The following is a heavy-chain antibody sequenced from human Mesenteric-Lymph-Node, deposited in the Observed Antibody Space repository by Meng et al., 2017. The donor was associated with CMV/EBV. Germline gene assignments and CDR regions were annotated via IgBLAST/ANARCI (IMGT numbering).Heavy chain of an antibody. J-gene: IGHJ4*02. CDR1: GFTFSSYE. D-gene: IGHD3-10*01. CDR2: ISRSADLK. CDR3: TRGGETSDY. V-gene: IGHV3-48*03. Sequence: GESLKISCVASGFTFSSYEMNWVRQAPGKGLEWVSYISRSADLKYNADAVKGRFTIFRDNAKNSLYLQMNSLRAEDTGVYYCTRGGETSDYWGQGMLVTVSS.